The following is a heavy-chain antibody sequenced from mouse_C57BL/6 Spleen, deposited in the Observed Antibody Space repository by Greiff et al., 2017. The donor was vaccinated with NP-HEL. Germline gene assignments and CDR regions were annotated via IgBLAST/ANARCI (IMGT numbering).Heavy chain of an antibody. V-gene: IGHV1-19*01. CDR3: ASRGNSWFAY. D-gene: IGHD2-1*01. CDR2: INPYNGGT. J-gene: IGHJ3*01. Sequence: VQLQQSGPVLVKPGASVKMSCKASGYTFTDYYMNWVKQSHGKSLEWIGVINPYNGGTSYNQKFKGKATLTVDKSSSTAYMELNSLTSEDSAVYYCASRGNSWFAYWGQGTLVTVSA. CDR1: GYTFTDYY.